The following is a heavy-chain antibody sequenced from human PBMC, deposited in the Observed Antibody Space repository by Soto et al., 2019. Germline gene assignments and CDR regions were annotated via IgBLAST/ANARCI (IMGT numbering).Heavy chain of an antibody. CDR2: INHSGST. CDR1: GGSFSGYY. CDR3: ARVLLWGTYYYYYMDV. V-gene: IGHV4-34*01. J-gene: IGHJ6*03. Sequence: QVQLQQWGAGLLKPSETLSLTCAVYGGSFSGYYWSWIRQPPGKGLEWIGEINHSGSTNYNPSLKSRVTISVDTSKNQFSLKLSSVTAADTAVYYCARVLLWGTYYYYYMDVWGKGTTVTVSS. D-gene: IGHD3-10*01.